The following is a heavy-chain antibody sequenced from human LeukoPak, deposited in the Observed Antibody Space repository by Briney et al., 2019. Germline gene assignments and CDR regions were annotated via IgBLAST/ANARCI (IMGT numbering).Heavy chain of an antibody. CDR1: GGSISSYY. V-gene: IGHV4-59*01. CDR2: IYYSGST. D-gene: IGHD3-10*01. CDR3: ARGSGFDAFDI. Sequence: SETLSLTCTLSGGSISSYYWSWIRQPPGKGLEWVGYIYYSGSTNYNPSLKSRVTISVDTSKNQFSLKLSSVTAADTAVYYCARGSGFDAFDIWGQGTMVTVSS. J-gene: IGHJ3*02.